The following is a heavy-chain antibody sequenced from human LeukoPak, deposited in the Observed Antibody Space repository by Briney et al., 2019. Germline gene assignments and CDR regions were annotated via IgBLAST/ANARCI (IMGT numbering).Heavy chain of an antibody. J-gene: IGHJ4*02. V-gene: IGHV4-61*01. CDR2: IYYSGST. CDR1: GGSVSSGSYY. CDR3: ARRGSSAHFDY. Sequence: SETLSLTSTVSGGSVSSGSYYWSWIRQPPGKGLEWIGYIYYSGSTNYNPSLKSRVTISVDTSKNQFSLKLSSVTAADTAVYYCARRGSSAHFDYWGQGTLVTVSS. D-gene: IGHD6-6*01.